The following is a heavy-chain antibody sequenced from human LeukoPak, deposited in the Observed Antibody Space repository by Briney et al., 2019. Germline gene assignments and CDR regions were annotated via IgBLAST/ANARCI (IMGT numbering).Heavy chain of an antibody. CDR3: ARGIAAHTPWFDP. D-gene: IGHD6-6*01. CDR1: GFTFSSYA. CDR2: ISYDGSNK. J-gene: IGHJ5*02. Sequence: GRSLRLSCAASGFTFSSYAMHWVRQAPGKGLEWVAVISYDGSNKYYADSVKGRFTISRDNSKNTLYLQMNSLRAEDTAVYYCARGIAAHTPWFDPWGKGTLVTVSS. V-gene: IGHV3-30-3*01.